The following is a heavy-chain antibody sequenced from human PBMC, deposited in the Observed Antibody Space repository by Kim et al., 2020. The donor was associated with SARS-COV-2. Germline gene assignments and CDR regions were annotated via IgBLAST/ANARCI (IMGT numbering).Heavy chain of an antibody. J-gene: IGHJ6*02. Sequence: LSLTCAASGFTVSSYEMNWVRQAPGKGLEWITTYATSTYYTDSVKGRFTISRDNAKNSLYLQMNSLRAEDTALYYCARGWMDVWGQGTTVTVSS. CDR2: ITTYATST. V-gene: IGHV3-48*03. CDR1: GFTVSSYE. CDR3: ARGWMDV.